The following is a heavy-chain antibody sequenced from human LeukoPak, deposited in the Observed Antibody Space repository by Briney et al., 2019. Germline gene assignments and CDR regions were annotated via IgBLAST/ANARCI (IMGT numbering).Heavy chain of an antibody. Sequence: GGSLRLSCAASGFTFSSYWMSWVRQAPGKGLEWVAVISYDGSNKYYADSVKGRFTISRDNSKNTLYLQMNSLRAEDTAVYYCARGARTYSSGWYTLWGQGTLVTVSS. CDR2: ISYDGSNK. D-gene: IGHD6-19*01. J-gene: IGHJ4*02. CDR1: GFTFSSYW. V-gene: IGHV3-30*03. CDR3: ARGARTYSSGWYTL.